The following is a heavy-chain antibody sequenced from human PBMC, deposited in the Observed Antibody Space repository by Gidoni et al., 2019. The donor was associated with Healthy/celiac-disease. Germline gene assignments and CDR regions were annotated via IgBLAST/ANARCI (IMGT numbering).Heavy chain of an antibody. CDR3: ARGLLWFGTYGMDV. Sequence: QVQLQQWGAGLLKPSETLSLTFAVYGGSFSGYYWSGIRQPPGKGLELIGEINHSGSTNYNLSLKSRVTISVYTSKNQFSLKLSSATAADTAVYYCARGLLWFGTYGMDVWGQGTTVTVSS. CDR2: INHSGST. D-gene: IGHD3-10*01. CDR1: GGSFSGYY. J-gene: IGHJ6*02. V-gene: IGHV4-34*01.